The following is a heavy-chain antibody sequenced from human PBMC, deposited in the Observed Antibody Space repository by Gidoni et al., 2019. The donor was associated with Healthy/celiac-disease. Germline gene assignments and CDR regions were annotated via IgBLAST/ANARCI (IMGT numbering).Heavy chain of an antibody. D-gene: IGHD6-19*01. CDR3: ARVGVAGDYFQH. CDR2: IKQDGSEK. J-gene: IGHJ1*01. Sequence: EVQLVESGGGLVQPGGSLRLSCAASGFTFSSYWMSWVRQAPGNGLEWVANIKQDGSEKDYVDSGKGRFTISRDNAKNSLYLQMNSLRAEDTAVYYCARVGVAGDYFQHWGQGTLVTVSS. V-gene: IGHV3-7*04. CDR1: GFTFSSYW.